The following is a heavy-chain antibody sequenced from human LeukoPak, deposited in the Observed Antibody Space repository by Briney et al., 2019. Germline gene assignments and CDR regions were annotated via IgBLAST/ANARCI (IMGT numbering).Heavy chain of an antibody. V-gene: IGHV4-34*01. CDR2: INHSGST. CDR1: GGSFSGYY. D-gene: IGHD6-13*01. Sequence: PSETLSLTCAVYGGSFSGYYWSWIRQPPGKGLEWIGEINHSGSTNYNPSLKSRVTISVDTSKNQFSLKLSSVTAADTAVYYCARRLVAAAENWFDPWGQGTLVTVSS. J-gene: IGHJ5*02. CDR3: ARRLVAAAENWFDP.